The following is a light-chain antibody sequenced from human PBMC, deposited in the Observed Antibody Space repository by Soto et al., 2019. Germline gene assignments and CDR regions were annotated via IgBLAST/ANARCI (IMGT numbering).Light chain of an antibody. CDR1: QSISTY. CDR2: RAS. V-gene: IGKV1-5*03. J-gene: IGKJ2*01. CDR3: QQYNEYPYT. Sequence: DIQMTQSPSTLSASVGDRVSITCRAXQSISTYLAWYQQKPGRAPQALIYRASSLESGVPSRFSGSGSGTGFTLTISSLLPDDFATYYFQQYNEYPYTFGQGTKLEIK.